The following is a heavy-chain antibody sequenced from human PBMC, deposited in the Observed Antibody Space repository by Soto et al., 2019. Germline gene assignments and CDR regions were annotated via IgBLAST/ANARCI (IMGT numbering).Heavy chain of an antibody. CDR2: IWYDGSNK. CDR1: GFPFSIYG. V-gene: IGHV3-33*01. Sequence: GGALRLSCAASGFPFSIYGMHWVRQAPGKGLEWVAFIWYDGSNKYYADSVKGRFTISRDNSKNTLYLQMNSLRAEDTAVYYCVSADHSTWGQGTLVT. J-gene: IGHJ1*01. CDR3: VSADHST.